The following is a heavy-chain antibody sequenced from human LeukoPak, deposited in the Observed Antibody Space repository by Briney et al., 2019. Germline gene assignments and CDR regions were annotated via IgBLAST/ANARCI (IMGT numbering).Heavy chain of an antibody. CDR1: GFTFSSYW. J-gene: IGHJ4*02. V-gene: IGHV3-7*01. Sequence: GGSLRLSCAASGFTFSSYWMSWVRQAPGKGLEWVANIKQDGSEKYYVAFVKGRFTITRDDDKNSLYLKMNSMRAEDTAVYYCARTKSSTSCENWGQGTLVTVSS. CDR3: ARTKSSTSCEN. D-gene: IGHD2-2*01. CDR2: IKQDGSEK.